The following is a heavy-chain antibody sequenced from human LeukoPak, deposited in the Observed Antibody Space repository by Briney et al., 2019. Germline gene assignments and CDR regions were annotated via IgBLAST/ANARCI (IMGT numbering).Heavy chain of an antibody. CDR1: GGPLSGYY. V-gene: IGHV4-34*01. Sequence: SETLSLTCVVYGGPLSGYYWSWIRQTPGKGLEWIGEINHTGSTNYNPSLRSRVTMSVDTTQKQLSLKLTSVTAADTAVYYCALDYGMFLDGMDVWGQGTTVTVSS. J-gene: IGHJ6*02. CDR3: ALDYGMFLDGMDV. CDR2: INHTGST. D-gene: IGHD4-17*01.